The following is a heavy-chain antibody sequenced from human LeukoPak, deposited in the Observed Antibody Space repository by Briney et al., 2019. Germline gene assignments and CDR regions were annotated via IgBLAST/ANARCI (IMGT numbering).Heavy chain of an antibody. CDR2: TYYRSKWYN. J-gene: IGHJ4*02. CDR1: GDSVSSNSAA. D-gene: IGHD6-13*01. Sequence: SQTLSLTCAISGDSVSSNSAAWNWIRQSPSRGLEWLGRTYYRSKWYNDYAVSVKSRITINPDISKNQFSLQLNSVTPEDTAVYYCARDTTHRGGRPLYSSSWLPFDYWGQGTLVTVSS. CDR3: ARDTTHRGGRPLYSSSWLPFDY. V-gene: IGHV6-1*01.